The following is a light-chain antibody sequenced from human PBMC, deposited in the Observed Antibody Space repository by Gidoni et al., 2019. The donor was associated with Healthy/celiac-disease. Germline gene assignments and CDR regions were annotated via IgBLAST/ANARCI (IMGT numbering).Light chain of an antibody. CDR3: HQYNSYSGYT. CDR1: QSISSW. J-gene: IGKJ2*01. Sequence: DIQMTQSPSTLSASVGDRVTITCRDSQSISSWLAWYQQKPGKAPKLLIYDASSLESGVPSRCSVSVSVTEFTLTISSLQPDDFATYYCHQYNSYSGYTFGQGTKLEIK. V-gene: IGKV1-5*01. CDR2: DAS.